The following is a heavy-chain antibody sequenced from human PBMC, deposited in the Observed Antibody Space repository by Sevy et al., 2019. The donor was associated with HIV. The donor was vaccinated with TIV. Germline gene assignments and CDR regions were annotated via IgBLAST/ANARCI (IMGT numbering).Heavy chain of an antibody. J-gene: IGHJ4*01. Sequence: GGSLRLSCAASGFASGFTFSSFAMSWVRQLPGKGLEWVSTINGRGGSTDYADSVKGRFTLSRDNSNNALFLQMDSLRPEDTALYDCAGPTRRIAPSSAAFFDSWGHGTLVTVSS. CDR1: GFTFSSFA. V-gene: IGHV3-23*01. D-gene: IGHD6-6*01. CDR3: AGPTRRIAPSSAAFFDS. CDR2: INGRGGST.